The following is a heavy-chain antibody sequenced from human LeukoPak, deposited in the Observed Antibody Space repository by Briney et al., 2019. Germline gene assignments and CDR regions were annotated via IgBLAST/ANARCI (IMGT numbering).Heavy chain of an antibody. V-gene: IGHV5-51*01. Sequence: GESLKISCKGSGYSFTTYWIGWVRQMPGKGLEWMGIIYPGDSDTRYSPSSQGQVTISADKSISTAYLQWSSLKASDTAMYYCARLADFRRYGMDVWGQGTTVTVSS. J-gene: IGHJ6*02. CDR1: GYSFTTYW. CDR3: ARLADFRRYGMDV. CDR2: IYPGDSDT.